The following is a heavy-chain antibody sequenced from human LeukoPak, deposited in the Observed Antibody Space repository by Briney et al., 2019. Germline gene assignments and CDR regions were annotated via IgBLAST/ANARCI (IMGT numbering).Heavy chain of an antibody. D-gene: IGHD5-18*01. J-gene: IGHJ6*03. V-gene: IGHV3-53*01. CDR2: IYSGGST. CDR1: GFTVSSNY. CDR3: ARSHGHSYGYYYYYYMDV. Sequence: GGSLRLSCAASGFTVSSNYMSWVRQAPGKGLEWVSIIYSGGSTYYADSVKGRFTISRDNSKNTLYLQMNSLRAEDTAVYYCARSHGHSYGYYYYYYMDVWGKGTTVTVSS.